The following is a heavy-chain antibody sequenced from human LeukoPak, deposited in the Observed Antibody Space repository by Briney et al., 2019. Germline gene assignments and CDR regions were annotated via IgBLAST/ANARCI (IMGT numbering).Heavy chain of an antibody. J-gene: IGHJ5*02. Sequence: GGSLRLSCAASGFTVSNSYMSWVRQAPGKGLEWVSVISGSGGSTYYADPVKGRFTISRDNSKNTLYLQMNSLRAEDTAVYYCAKGKWDLPQDNWFDPWGQGTLVTVSS. D-gene: IGHD1-26*01. V-gene: IGHV3-23*01. CDR1: GFTVSNSY. CDR2: ISGSGGST. CDR3: AKGKWDLPQDNWFDP.